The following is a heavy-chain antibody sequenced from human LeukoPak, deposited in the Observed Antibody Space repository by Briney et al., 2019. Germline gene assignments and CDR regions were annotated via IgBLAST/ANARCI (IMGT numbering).Heavy chain of an antibody. CDR2: INGSGGTT. CDR3: AKPTTTDYTDY. J-gene: IGHJ4*02. CDR1: GFTFSSYA. D-gene: IGHD1-1*01. V-gene: IGHV3-23*01. Sequence: GGTLRLSCAASGFTFSSYAMNWVRQPPGKGLGWVSGINGSGGTTYYPGPVKGGFTFSRTNSKNTTHLHMYSLTAEATADYYCAKPTTTDYTDYWGQGTLVTVSS.